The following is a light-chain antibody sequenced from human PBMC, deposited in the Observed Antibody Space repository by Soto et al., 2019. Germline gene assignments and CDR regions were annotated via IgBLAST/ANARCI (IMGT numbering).Light chain of an antibody. J-gene: IGLJ7*01. Sequence: QSALTQPRSVSGSPGQSVTISCTRTSSDVGGYNYVSWYQQHPGKAPKLMIYDVSKRPSGVPDRFSGSKSGNTASLTISGLQAEDEADYYCCSYAGSYVFGTGTQLTVL. CDR3: CSYAGSYV. CDR2: DVS. V-gene: IGLV2-11*01. CDR1: SSDVGGYNY.